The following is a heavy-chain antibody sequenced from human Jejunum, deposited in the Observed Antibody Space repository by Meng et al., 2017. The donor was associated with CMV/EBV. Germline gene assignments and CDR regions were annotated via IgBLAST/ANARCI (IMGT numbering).Heavy chain of an antibody. CDR2: IIPIFGTA. J-gene: IGHJ5*02. CDR3: ARECTNCYPGHWFDP. V-gene: IGHV1-69*06. Sequence: FRRCANSWGRQAPGQRVEWMGGIIPIFGTATYAQRFQDRVTITADKSTNIAYMELSRLSSEDTAIYYCARECTNCYPGHWFDPWGQGTLVTVSS. CDR1: FRRCA. D-gene: IGHD2-2*01.